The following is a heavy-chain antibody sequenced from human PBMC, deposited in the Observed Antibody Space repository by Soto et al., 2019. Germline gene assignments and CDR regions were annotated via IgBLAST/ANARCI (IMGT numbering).Heavy chain of an antibody. Sequence: QVQLVESGGGVVQPGRSLRLSCAASGFTFSSYGMHWVRQAPGKGLEWVAVISYDGSNKYYADSVKGRFTISRDNSRNTLYLQMNSLIAEDTAVDYCAKGGGGESAIDYWGQGTLVTVSS. CDR3: AKGGGGESAIDY. V-gene: IGHV3-30*18. CDR1: GFTFSSYG. D-gene: IGHD2-21*01. J-gene: IGHJ4*02. CDR2: ISYDGSNK.